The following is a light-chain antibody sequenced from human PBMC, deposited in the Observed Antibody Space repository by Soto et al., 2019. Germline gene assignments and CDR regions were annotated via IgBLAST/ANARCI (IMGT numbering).Light chain of an antibody. J-gene: IGLJ1*01. V-gene: IGLV2-11*01. CDR3: CSYAGSYYV. Sequence: QSALPQPRSVSGSPGQSVTISCTGTSSDVGGYNYVSWYQQHPGKAPKLMIYDVSKRPSGVPDRFSGSKSGNTASLTISGLQAEDEADYYCCSYAGSYYVFGTGTKVTV. CDR1: SSDVGGYNY. CDR2: DVS.